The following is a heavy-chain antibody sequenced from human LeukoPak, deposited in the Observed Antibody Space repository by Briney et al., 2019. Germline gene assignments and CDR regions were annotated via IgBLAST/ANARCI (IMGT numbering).Heavy chain of an antibody. V-gene: IGHV3-15*01. D-gene: IGHD5-24*01. J-gene: IGHJ4*02. Sequence: GGSLRLSCAASGFTFNNYALSWVRQAPGKGLEWVGRIKSKTDGGTTDYAAPVKGRFTISRDDSKNTLYLQMNSLKTEDTAVYYCTTDPAGYTPFVDYWGQGTLVTVSS. CDR1: GFTFNNYA. CDR2: IKSKTDGGTT. CDR3: TTDPAGYTPFVDY.